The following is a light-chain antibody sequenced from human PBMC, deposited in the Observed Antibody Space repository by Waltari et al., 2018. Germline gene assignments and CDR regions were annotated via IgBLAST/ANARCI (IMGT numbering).Light chain of an antibody. CDR1: QSVGTY. J-gene: IGKJ2*01. V-gene: IGKV3-11*01. Sequence: EIVLTQSPATLPLSPGETATLACRASQSVGTYLAWYQQRPGQAPRLLIYDASNRATGIPDRFRGSGSGTEFTLTISSLEPEDFAVYYCQQRSDWTPHTFGQGARLDIK. CDR2: DAS. CDR3: QQRSDWTPHT.